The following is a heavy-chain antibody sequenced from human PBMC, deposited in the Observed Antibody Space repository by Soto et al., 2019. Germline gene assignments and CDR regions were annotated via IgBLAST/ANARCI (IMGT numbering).Heavy chain of an antibody. CDR1: GFTFSSYG. V-gene: IGHV3-33*01. CDR3: ARDVTILGVDYYYYYGMDV. J-gene: IGHJ6*02. Sequence: RGSLRLSCAASGFTFSSYGMHWVRQAPGKGLEWVAVIWYDGSNKYYADSVKGRFTISRDNSKNTLYLQMNSLRAEDTAVYYCARDVTILGVDYYYYYGMDVWGQGTTVTVSS. D-gene: IGHD3-3*01. CDR2: IWYDGSNK.